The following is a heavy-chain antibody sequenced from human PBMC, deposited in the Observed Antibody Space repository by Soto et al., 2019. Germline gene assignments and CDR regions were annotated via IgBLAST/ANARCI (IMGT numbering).Heavy chain of an antibody. Sequence: SLRLSCVASGFTFSSFAMTWVRQAPGKGLEWVSSISGGGEITNYPDSVRGRFTISRGKSRNTHYLQMNSLRPEDTAVYYCAKDGGIAAGDWHGMDVWGQGTAVTVSS. CDR1: GFTFSSFA. J-gene: IGHJ6*02. CDR2: ISGGGEIT. CDR3: AKDGGIAAGDWHGMDV. D-gene: IGHD6-13*01. V-gene: IGHV3-23*01.